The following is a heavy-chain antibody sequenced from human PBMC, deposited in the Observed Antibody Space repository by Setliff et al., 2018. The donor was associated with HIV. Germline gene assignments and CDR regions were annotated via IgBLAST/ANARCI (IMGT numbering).Heavy chain of an antibody. CDR2: IRRNTNVT. V-gene: IGHV3-48*04. J-gene: IGHJ3*02. Sequence: PGGSLRLSCTASGFNINSYNMNWVRQAPGKGLEWVAYIRRNTNVTYYGDSAKGRFTISRDDAKNSLLLHMNSLRAEDTAVYYCARETTGWFGELAAAFDIWGHGTLVTVSS. D-gene: IGHD3-10*01. CDR1: GFNINSYN. CDR3: ARETTGWFGELAAAFDI.